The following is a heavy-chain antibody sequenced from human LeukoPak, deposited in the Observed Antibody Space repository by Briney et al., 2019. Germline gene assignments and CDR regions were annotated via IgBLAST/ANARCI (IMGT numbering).Heavy chain of an antibody. D-gene: IGHD6-19*01. V-gene: IGHV3-73*01. Sequence: PGGSLKLSCAASGFTFSGSAMHWVRQAPRKGLEWVGRIRSRANTYATGYAVSVKGRFTISRDDSKNTAYLQMNSLRAEDTAVYYCANHFPSSHSSGPTRYYYYGMDVWGQGTTVTVSS. CDR1: GFTFSGSA. CDR2: IRSRANTYAT. CDR3: ANHFPSSHSSGPTRYYYYGMDV. J-gene: IGHJ6*02.